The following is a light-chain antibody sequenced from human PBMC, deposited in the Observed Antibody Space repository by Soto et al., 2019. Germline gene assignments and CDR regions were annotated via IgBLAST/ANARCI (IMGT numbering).Light chain of an antibody. Sequence: EIVLTQSPCTLSLSPGERATLSCGASQSVSSSYLAWYQQKPGQAPRLLIYGASTRATGIPARFSGGGSGTEFTLTISNLQSEDFAVYYCQQYNNWPLYTLGQGTKVDI. V-gene: IGKV3-15*01. J-gene: IGKJ2*01. CDR3: QQYNNWPLYT. CDR1: QSVSSSY. CDR2: GAS.